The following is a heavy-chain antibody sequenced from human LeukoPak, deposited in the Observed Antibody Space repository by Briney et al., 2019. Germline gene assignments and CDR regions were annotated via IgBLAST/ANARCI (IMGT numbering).Heavy chain of an antibody. Sequence: GGSLRLSCAASGFKFSSNSMNWVRQAPGKGLEWVSFISTSSSYIYYADSVKGRFTISRDNAMNSLYLQMNSLRAEDTAVYYCARASSSWYYFDYWGQGTLVTVSS. V-gene: IGHV3-21*01. D-gene: IGHD6-13*01. CDR2: ISTSSSYI. CDR3: ARASSSWYYFDY. CDR1: GFKFSSNS. J-gene: IGHJ4*02.